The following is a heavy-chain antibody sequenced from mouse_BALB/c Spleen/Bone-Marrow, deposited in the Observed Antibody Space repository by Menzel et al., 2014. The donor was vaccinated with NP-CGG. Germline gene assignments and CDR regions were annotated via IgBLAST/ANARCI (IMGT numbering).Heavy chain of an antibody. CDR2: SNPSNGGS. V-gene: IGHV1S81*02. CDR1: GYTFSNYX. J-gene: IGHJ1*01. Sequence: QLVESGAELVKPGASVKLSCRASGYTFSNYXXYWVKQRPGQGLEWIGESNPSNGGSNFNEKFKSKATLTVDKSSSTAYMQLSSLTSEDSAVYYCTRSNYGYWYFDVWGAGTTVTVSS. D-gene: IGHD1-1*01. CDR3: TRSNYGYWYFDV.